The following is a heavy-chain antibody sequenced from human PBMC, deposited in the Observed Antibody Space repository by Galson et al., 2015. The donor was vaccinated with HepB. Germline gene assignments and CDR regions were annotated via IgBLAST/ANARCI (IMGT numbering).Heavy chain of an antibody. Sequence: SLRLSCAASGFTFSSYAMHWVRQAPGKGLEWVAVISYDGSNKYYADSVKGRFTISRDNSKNTLYLQMNSLRAEDTAVYYCASEPQQYYDYVWGSYLGYWGQGTLVTVSS. CDR3: ASEPQQYYDYVWGSYLGY. D-gene: IGHD3-16*02. CDR1: GFTFSSYA. CDR2: ISYDGSNK. V-gene: IGHV3-30-3*01. J-gene: IGHJ4*02.